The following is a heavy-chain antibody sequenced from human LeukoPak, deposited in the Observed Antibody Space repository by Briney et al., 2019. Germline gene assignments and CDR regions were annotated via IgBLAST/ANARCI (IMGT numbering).Heavy chain of an antibody. CDR3: ARDQYYYDSSGYSLFDY. Sequence: SETLSLTCTVSGGSISSYYWSWIRQPPGKGLEWIGYVHYSGSTNYNPSLKSRVTMSVDTSKNQFSLKLSSVTAADTAVYYCARDQYYYDSSGYSLFDYWGQGTLVTVSS. D-gene: IGHD3-22*01. CDR2: VHYSGST. J-gene: IGHJ4*02. V-gene: IGHV4-59*12. CDR1: GGSISSYY.